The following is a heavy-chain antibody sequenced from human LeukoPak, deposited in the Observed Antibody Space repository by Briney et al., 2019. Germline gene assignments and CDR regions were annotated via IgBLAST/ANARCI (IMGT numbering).Heavy chain of an antibody. CDR3: ARGPYQTHDAFDI. J-gene: IGHJ3*02. CDR1: GYTFTGYY. Sequence: ASVKVSCTASGYTFTGYYMHWVRQAPGQGLEWMGWINPNSGGTNYAQKFQGRVTMTRDTSISAAYMELSRLRSDDTAVYYCARGPYQTHDAFDIWGQGTMVTVSS. D-gene: IGHD4-23*01. CDR2: INPNSGGT. V-gene: IGHV1-2*02.